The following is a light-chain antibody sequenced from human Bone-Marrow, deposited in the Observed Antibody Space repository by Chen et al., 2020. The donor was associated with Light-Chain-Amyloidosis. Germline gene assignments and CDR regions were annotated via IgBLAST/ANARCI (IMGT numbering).Light chain of an antibody. V-gene: IGLV2-14*01. Sequence: QSALTQPASVSGSPGQSITISCTGTSSDVGGDNHVSWYQQHPDKAPKLMIYEVTNRPSWVPDRFSGSKCDKPASLTISGLQTEDEAHYCCSSYTITNARGFGSGTRVTVL. J-gene: IGLJ1*01. CDR3: SSYTITNARG. CDR1: SSDVGGDNH. CDR2: EVT.